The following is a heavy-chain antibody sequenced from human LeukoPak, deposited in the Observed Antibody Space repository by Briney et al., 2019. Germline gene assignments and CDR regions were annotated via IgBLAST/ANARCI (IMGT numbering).Heavy chain of an antibody. V-gene: IGHV3-30*18. CDR3: ANQRGSGAFDI. J-gene: IGHJ3*02. D-gene: IGHD2-15*01. CDR1: GFTFSSYS. Sequence: GGSLRLSCAASGFTFSSYSMNWVRQAPGKGLEWVAVISYDGSNKYYADSVKGRFTISRDNSKNTLYLQMNSLRAEDTAVYYCANQRGSGAFDIWGQGTMVTVSS. CDR2: ISYDGSNK.